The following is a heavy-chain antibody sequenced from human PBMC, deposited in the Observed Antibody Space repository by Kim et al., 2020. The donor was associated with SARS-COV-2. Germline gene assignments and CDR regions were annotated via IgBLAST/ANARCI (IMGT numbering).Heavy chain of an antibody. Sequence: GGSLRLSCTASGFTFGDYAMSWVRQAPGKGLEWVGFIRSKAYGGTTEYAASVKGRFTISRDDSKSIAYLQMNSLKTEDTAVYYCTREAGRYSYGYYYFDYWGQGTLVTVSS. V-gene: IGHV3-49*04. J-gene: IGHJ4*02. CDR3: TREAGRYSYGYYYFDY. CDR2: IRSKAYGGTT. D-gene: IGHD5-18*01. CDR1: GFTFGDYA.